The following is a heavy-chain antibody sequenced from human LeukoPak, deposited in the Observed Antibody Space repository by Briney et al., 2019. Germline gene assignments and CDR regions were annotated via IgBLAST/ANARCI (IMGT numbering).Heavy chain of an antibody. CDR3: ARDRCSGGSCYGYYYYGMDV. J-gene: IGHJ6*02. D-gene: IGHD2-15*01. Sequence: PGGSLRLSCAASGFTFSSYWMNWVRQAPGKGLEWVSSISSSSNYIYYADSVKGRFTISRDNAKNSLYLQLNSLRAEDTAVYYCARDRCSGGSCYGYYYYGMDVWGQGTTVTVSS. CDR1: GFTFSSYW. V-gene: IGHV3-21*01. CDR2: ISSSSNYI.